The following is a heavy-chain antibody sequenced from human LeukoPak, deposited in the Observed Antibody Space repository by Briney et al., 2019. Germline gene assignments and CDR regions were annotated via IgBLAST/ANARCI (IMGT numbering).Heavy chain of an antibody. Sequence: PGGSLRLSCAASGFAFSTYEMNWIRQAPGKGLEWVSYISASSSSIDSADSVKGRFTISRDNAKNSLYLQMNSLRAEDTAVYYCAREGIAVAGTLDYWGQGTLVTVSS. V-gene: IGHV3-48*03. J-gene: IGHJ4*02. CDR2: ISASSSSI. D-gene: IGHD6-19*01. CDR1: GFAFSTYE. CDR3: AREGIAVAGTLDY.